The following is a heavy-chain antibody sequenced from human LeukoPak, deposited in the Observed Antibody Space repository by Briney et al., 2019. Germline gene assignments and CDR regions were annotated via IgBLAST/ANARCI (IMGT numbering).Heavy chain of an antibody. J-gene: IGHJ4*02. CDR3: ARSSGDILTDY. CDR2: INHSGST. V-gene: IGHV4-34*01. D-gene: IGHD3-9*01. Sequence: SETLSLTCAVYGXSFSGYYWSWIRQPPGKGLEWIGEINHSGSTNYNPSLKSRVTISVDTSKNQFSLKLSSVTAADTAVYYCARSSGDILTDYWGRAPWSPSPQ. CDR1: GXSFSGYY.